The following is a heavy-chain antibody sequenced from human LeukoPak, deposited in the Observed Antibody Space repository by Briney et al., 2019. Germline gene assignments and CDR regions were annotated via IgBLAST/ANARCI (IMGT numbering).Heavy chain of an antibody. J-gene: IGHJ4*02. D-gene: IGHD1-14*01. CDR1: GFTFSSYA. CDR3: ATETNGRHYDY. CDR2: IGGSGDNT. V-gene: IGHV3-23*01. Sequence: GGSLRLSCAASGFTFSSYAMSWVRQAPGKGLEWVSTIGGSGDNTYYADSIKGRFTISRDNANNFLYLQMNSLRAEDTAVYYCATETNGRHYDYWGQGTLLTVSS.